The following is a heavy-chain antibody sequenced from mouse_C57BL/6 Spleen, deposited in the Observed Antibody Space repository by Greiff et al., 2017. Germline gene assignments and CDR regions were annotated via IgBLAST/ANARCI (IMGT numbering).Heavy chain of an antibody. CDR1: GYTFTSYW. V-gene: IGHV1-52*01. D-gene: IGHD2-2*01. CDR2: IDPSDSET. J-gene: IGHJ2*01. Sequence: QVQLLQPGAELVRPGSSVKLSCKASGYTFTSYWMHWVKQRPIQGLEWIGNIDPSDSETHYNQKFKDKATLTVDKSSSTAYMQLSSLTSEDSAVYYCARIGGYLDYWGQGTTLTVSS. CDR3: ARIGGYLDY.